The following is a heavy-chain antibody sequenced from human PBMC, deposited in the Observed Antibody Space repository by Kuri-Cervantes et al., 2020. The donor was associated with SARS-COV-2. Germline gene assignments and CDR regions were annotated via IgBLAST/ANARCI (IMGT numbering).Heavy chain of an antibody. V-gene: IGHV3-21*01. CDR1: GFTFSSYS. J-gene: IGHJ4*02. CDR3: ARVRGVGY. Sequence: GRCMRLSWAVSGFTFSSYSMNWDRQAPGRGVEWVSSISSSSSYIEYADSVTGRFTISRDNAMNSLYLQMISLRADDTAVYYCARVRGVGYWGQGTLVTVSS. CDR2: ISSSSSYI. D-gene: IGHD3-10*01.